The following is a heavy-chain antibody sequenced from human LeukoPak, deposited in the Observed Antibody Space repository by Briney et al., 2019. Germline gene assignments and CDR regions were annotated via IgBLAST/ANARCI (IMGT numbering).Heavy chain of an antibody. D-gene: IGHD2-21*02. Sequence: PSETLSLTCTVSGGSISSYYWSWIRQPPGKGLEWIGYIYYSGSTNYNPSLKSRVTISVDTSKNQFSLKLSSVTAADTAVYYCARVNCGGDCYHYYYYGMDVWGQGTTVTVSS. CDR2: IYYSGST. V-gene: IGHV4-59*01. J-gene: IGHJ6*02. CDR3: ARVNCGGDCYHYYYYGMDV. CDR1: GGSISSYY.